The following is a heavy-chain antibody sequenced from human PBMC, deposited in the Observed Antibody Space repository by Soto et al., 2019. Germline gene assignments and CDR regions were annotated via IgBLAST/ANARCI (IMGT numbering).Heavy chain of an antibody. CDR3: ARDYDSSGYSK. V-gene: IGHV1-69*04. J-gene: IGHJ4*02. CDR2: IIPILGIA. D-gene: IGHD3-22*01. Sequence: GASVKVSCKASGGTFSSYTISWVRQAPGQGLEWMGRIIPILGIANYAQKFQGRVTITADKSTSTAYMELSSLRSEDTAVYYCARDYDSSGYSKWGQGTLVTVSS. CDR1: GGTFSSYT.